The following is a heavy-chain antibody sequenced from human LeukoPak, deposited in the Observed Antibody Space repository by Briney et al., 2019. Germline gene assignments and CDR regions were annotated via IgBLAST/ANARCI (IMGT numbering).Heavy chain of an antibody. CDR1: GFTFSSYA. CDR2: INSGGYI. V-gene: IGHV3-21*01. D-gene: IGHD2-15*01. CDR3: AREGGYCFGAGCRYFDY. Sequence: GGSLRLSCAASGFTFSSYAMHWVRQAPGRGLEWVSSINSGGYIYYADSVKGRFTISRDNAQNSLYLQMNSLRAEDTAVYYCAREGGYCFGAGCRYFDYWGQGTLVTVSS. J-gene: IGHJ4*02.